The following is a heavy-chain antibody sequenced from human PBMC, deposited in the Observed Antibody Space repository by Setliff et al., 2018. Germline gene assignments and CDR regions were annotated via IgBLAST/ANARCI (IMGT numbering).Heavy chain of an antibody. CDR1: GFAFASYN. Sequence: PGGSLRLSCAASGFAFASYNMIWVRQSPGKGLGWVSSLSSANNYIVYADSVKGRFTISRDNAKSSLYLQMNNLSAEDTAIYYCASSRTWIPVLDYCGQGTLVTVSS. CDR2: LSSANNYI. J-gene: IGHJ4*02. V-gene: IGHV3-21*01. CDR3: ASSRTWIPVLDY. D-gene: IGHD5-18*01.